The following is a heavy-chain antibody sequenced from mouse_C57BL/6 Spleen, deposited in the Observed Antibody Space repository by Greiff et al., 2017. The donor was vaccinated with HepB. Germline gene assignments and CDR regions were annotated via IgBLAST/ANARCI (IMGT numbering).Heavy chain of an antibody. CDR1: GFTFSSYA. Sequence: EVQLVESGGGLVKPGGSLKLSCAASGFTFSSYAMSWVRQTPEKRLEWVATISDGGSYTYYPDNVKGRFTISRDNAKNNLYLQMSHLKSEDTAMYYCARDRRGYDSGNYFDYWGQGTTLTVSS. CDR3: ARDRRGYDSGNYFDY. D-gene: IGHD2-2*01. V-gene: IGHV5-4*01. CDR2: ISDGGSYT. J-gene: IGHJ2*01.